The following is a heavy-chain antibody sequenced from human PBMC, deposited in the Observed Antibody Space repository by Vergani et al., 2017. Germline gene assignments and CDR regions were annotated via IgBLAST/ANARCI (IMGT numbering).Heavy chain of an antibody. D-gene: IGHD3-22*01. J-gene: IGHJ4*02. Sequence: EVQLLESGGGLVQPGGSLRLSCAASGFTFSSYAMSWVRQAPGKGLEGGSAISGSGDSTYYADSVKGRFPISRDNSKNTLYLQMNSLRAEDKAVYYCEKDTVPGYDVSSGYCVYWGQGALVTVSS. CDR3: EKDTVPGYDVSSGYCVY. CDR2: ISGSGDST. CDR1: GFTFSSYA. V-gene: IGHV3-23*01.